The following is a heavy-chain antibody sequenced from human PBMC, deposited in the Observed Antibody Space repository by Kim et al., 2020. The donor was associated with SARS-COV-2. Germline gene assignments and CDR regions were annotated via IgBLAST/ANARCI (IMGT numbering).Heavy chain of an antibody. Sequence: ASVKVSCKASGYTFTSYYMHWVRQAPGQGLEWMGIINPSGGSTSYAQKFQGRVTMTRDTSTSTVYMELSSLRSEDTAVYYCARASQTSILWWWQAGVLDVWGQGTTVTVSS. CDR3: ARASQTSILWWWQAGVLDV. CDR2: INPSGGST. V-gene: IGHV1-46*01. J-gene: IGHJ6*02. CDR1: GYTFTSYY. D-gene: IGHD2-21*01.